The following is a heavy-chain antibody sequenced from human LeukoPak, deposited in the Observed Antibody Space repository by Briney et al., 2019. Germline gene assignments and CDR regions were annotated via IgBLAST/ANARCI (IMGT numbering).Heavy chain of an antibody. CDR2: INHSGST. CDR1: GGSFSGHY. D-gene: IGHD3-10*01. V-gene: IGHV4-34*01. Sequence: PSETLSLTCAVYGGSFSGHYWNWIRQPPGKGLEWVGEINHSGSTHYNPSFKSRVTISVDTSKNQFSLRLSSVTAADTALYYCARGPDSGSYFAWFDPWGQGTLVTVSS. CDR3: ARGPDSGSYFAWFDP. J-gene: IGHJ5*02.